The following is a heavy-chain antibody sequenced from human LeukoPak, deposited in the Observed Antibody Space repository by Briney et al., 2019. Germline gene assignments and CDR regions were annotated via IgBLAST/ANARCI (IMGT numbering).Heavy chain of an antibody. J-gene: IGHJ6*02. Sequence: GGSLRLSCAASGFTFSSYWMSWVRQAPGKGLEWVANIKQDGSEKYYVDSVKGRFTISRDNAKNSLYLQMNSLRAEDTAVYYCAKNLYCGGGSCYPSALGMDVWGQGTTVTVSS. CDR3: AKNLYCGGGSCYPSALGMDV. V-gene: IGHV3-7*03. CDR2: IKQDGSEK. D-gene: IGHD2-15*01. CDR1: GFTFSSYW.